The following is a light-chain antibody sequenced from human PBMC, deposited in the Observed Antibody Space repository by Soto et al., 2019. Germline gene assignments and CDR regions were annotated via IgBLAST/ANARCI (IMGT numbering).Light chain of an antibody. V-gene: IGKV3-15*01. J-gene: IGKJ4*01. CDR1: QSVSSD. Sequence: EIVMTQSPATLSVSPGERATLSCRASQSVSSDLAWYQQKAGQAPRLPIYGASTRATGIPARFSGSGSGKEFTLTLSGLQSEDFAVYYCQQYNNWPPLTFGGGTKVEIK. CDR3: QQYNNWPPLT. CDR2: GAS.